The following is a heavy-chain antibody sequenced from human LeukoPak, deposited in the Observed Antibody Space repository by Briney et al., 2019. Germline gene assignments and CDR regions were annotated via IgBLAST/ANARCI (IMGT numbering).Heavy chain of an antibody. J-gene: IGHJ6*02. V-gene: IGHV4-39*01. CDR3: ARARGRVSSSSSYYYYYGMDV. CDR1: GGSIRSSSYY. D-gene: IGHD6-13*01. CDR2: IYYSGST. Sequence: PSETLSLTCTVSGGSIRSSSYYWGWIRQPPGKGLEWIGSIYYSGSTYYNPSLKSRVTISVDTSKNQFSLKLSSVTAADTAVYYCARARGRVSSSSSYYYYYGMDVWGQGTTVTVSS.